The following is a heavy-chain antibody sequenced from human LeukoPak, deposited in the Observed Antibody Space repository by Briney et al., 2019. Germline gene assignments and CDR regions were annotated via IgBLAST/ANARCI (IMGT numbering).Heavy chain of an antibody. CDR3: AREGSGRTAYNDGLDV. J-gene: IGHJ3*01. CDR1: GFTVSSSY. CDR2: IRSGGST. Sequence: GGSLRLSCAASGFTVSSSYMTWVRQAPVKGLKWVSVIRSGGSTVYADSVKGRFTISRDNSKNTLYLQLNSLRAEDTAVYYCAREGSGRTAYNDGLDVWGQGTMVTVSS. D-gene: IGHD3-10*01. V-gene: IGHV3-53*01.